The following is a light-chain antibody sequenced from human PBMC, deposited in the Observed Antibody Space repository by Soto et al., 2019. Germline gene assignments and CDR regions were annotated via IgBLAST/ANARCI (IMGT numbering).Light chain of an antibody. CDR3: QRYNNWPHT. Sequence: EIVMTQSPATLSVSPGERATLSCRASQSVNSNLAWYQQKPGQAPRLLIYGASTRATGIPARFSGSGSGTEFTLTISSLQSEDFAVYYCQRYNNWPHTFGGGTKVEIK. CDR2: GAS. J-gene: IGKJ4*01. V-gene: IGKV3-15*01. CDR1: QSVNSN.